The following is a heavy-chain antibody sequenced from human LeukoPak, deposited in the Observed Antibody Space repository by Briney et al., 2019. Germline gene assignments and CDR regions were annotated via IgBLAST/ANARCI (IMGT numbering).Heavy chain of an antibody. J-gene: IGHJ4*02. CDR2: IDSSSSYM. CDR1: GFTFNSHS. Sequence: PGGSLRLSCAASGFTFNSHSMNWVRQAPGKGLEWVSSIDSSSSYMYYADSVKGRFTISRDNAKNSLYLQMNSLRPEDTAVYYCAREDYDSPQTFDYWGQGTLVTVSS. CDR3: AREDYDSPQTFDY. V-gene: IGHV3-21*01. D-gene: IGHD3-22*01.